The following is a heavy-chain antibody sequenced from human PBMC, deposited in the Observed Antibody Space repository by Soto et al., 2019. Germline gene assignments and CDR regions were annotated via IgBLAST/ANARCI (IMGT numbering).Heavy chain of an antibody. J-gene: IGHJ4*02. D-gene: IGHD4-17*01. CDR3: ARGIPLSPQYGDYGGY. V-gene: IGHV1-2*04. CDR1: GYTFTGYY. CDR2: INPNSGGT. Sequence: ASVKVSCKASGYTFTGYYMHWVRQAPGQGLEWMGWINPNSGGTNYAQKFQGWVTMTRDTSISTAYMELSRLRSDDTAVYYCARGIPLSPQYGDYGGYWGQGTLVTVSS.